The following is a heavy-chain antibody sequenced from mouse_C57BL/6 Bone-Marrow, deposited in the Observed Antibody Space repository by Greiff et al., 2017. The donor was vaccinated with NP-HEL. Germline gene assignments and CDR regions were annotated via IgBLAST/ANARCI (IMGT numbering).Heavy chain of an antibody. CDR1: GFTFSDYY. Sequence: EVKLVESEGGLVQPGSSMKLSCTASGFTFSDYYMAWVRQVPEKGLEWVANINYDGSSTYYLDSLKSRFIISRDNAKNILYLQMSSLKSEDTATYYCARGGPYYGYEGWYFDVWGTGTTVTVSS. CDR2: INYDGSST. D-gene: IGHD2-9*01. V-gene: IGHV5-16*01. J-gene: IGHJ1*03. CDR3: ARGGPYYGYEGWYFDV.